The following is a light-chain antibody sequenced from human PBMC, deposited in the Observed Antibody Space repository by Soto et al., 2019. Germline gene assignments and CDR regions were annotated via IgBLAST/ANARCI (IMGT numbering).Light chain of an antibody. CDR3: SSYTSSSTLV. J-gene: IGLJ2*01. V-gene: IGLV2-14*01. CDR2: EVN. CDR1: SSDVGAYNY. Sequence: QSALTQPASVSGSPGQSITISCTGTSSDVGAYNYVSWYQQHPGKAPKLMIFEVNNRPSGVSNRFSGSKSGNTASLAISGLHAEDEADYYCSSYTSSSTLVFGGGTKVTAL.